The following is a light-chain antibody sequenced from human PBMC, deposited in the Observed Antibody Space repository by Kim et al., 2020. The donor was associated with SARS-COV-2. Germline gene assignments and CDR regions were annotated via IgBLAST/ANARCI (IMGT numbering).Light chain of an antibody. V-gene: IGKV1-5*03. CDR3: QQYSSSPYT. CDR1: QSISSW. Sequence: SASVGDTVAISCRASQSISSWLAWYQQKPGKAPQILIHTASNLQSGVPSRFSGSGSGTEFTLIVSSLQPDNFATNYCQQYSSSPYTFGQGTKLEI. CDR2: TAS. J-gene: IGKJ2*01.